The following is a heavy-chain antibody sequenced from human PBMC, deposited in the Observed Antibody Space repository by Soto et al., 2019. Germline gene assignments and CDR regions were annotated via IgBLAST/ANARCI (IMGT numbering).Heavy chain of an antibody. Sequence: SETLSLTCTVSGGSISSGGYYWIWIRQPPGKGLEWIGYIYYSGITYYNPSLKSRVTISVDTSKNQFSLKLSSVTAADTAVYYCARLTYYYDSSGYKWGQGTLVTVSS. CDR1: GGSISSGGYY. V-gene: IGHV4-30-4*01. D-gene: IGHD3-22*01. CDR2: IYYSGIT. J-gene: IGHJ4*02. CDR3: ARLTYYYDSSGYK.